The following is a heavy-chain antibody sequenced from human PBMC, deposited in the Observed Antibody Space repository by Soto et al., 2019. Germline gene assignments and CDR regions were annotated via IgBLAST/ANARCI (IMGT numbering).Heavy chain of an antibody. D-gene: IGHD6-6*01. CDR1: GFSLSTSGMC. CDR2: IDWDDDK. CDR3: ARSKGQLGYYFDGMDV. V-gene: IGHV2-70*01. J-gene: IGHJ6*02. Sequence: SGPTLVNPTQTLTLTCTFSGFSLSTSGMCVSWIRQPPGKALEWLALIDWDDDKYYSASLKTRLTISKDTSKNQVVLTMTNMDPVVTATYYCARSKGQLGYYFDGMDVWGQGTTVTVSS.